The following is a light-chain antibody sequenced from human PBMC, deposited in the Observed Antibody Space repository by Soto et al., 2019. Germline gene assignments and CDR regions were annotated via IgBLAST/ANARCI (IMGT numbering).Light chain of an antibody. CDR3: QQYNNWPLMYT. CDR1: QSVSSN. J-gene: IGKJ2*01. V-gene: IGKV3-15*01. CDR2: GAS. Sequence: ERVMTQSPATLSVSPGERATLSCRASQSVSSNLAWYQQKPGQAPRLFIYGASTRATAIPPRFSGSGSGTEFTLTISSLQSEDFAVYYCQQYNNWPLMYTFGQGTKLEIK.